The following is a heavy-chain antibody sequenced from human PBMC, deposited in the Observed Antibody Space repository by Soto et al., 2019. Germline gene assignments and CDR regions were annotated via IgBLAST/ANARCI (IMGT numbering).Heavy chain of an antibody. J-gene: IGHJ4*02. D-gene: IGHD5-12*01. V-gene: IGHV1-69*12. CDR1: GGTFGSYV. CDR3: ARDLGSGYDPGDY. Sequence: QVQLVQSGAEVKKPGSSVKVSCKASGGTFGSYVFNWVRQAPGQGLEWMGGIIPLFGRPNYAQKFQGRVTITAEESTSTAYMELSSLRSDDTAVFYCARDLGSGYDPGDYWGQGTLVTVSS. CDR2: IIPLFGRP.